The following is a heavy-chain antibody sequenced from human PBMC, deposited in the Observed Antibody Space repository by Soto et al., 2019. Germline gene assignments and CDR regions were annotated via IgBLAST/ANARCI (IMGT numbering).Heavy chain of an antibody. CDR3: AKDRRGHRDGYNFGEYFHH. CDR2: ISYHGSGK. CDR1: GITFSNHG. D-gene: IGHD5-12*01. Sequence: QVQLVESGGGVVQPGRSLRLSCEASGITFSNHGMHWVRQAPGKGLEWVAVISYHGSGKYYADSVKGRFTISRDNSNNMLYLQMNSLRAEDSAVYYCAKDRRGHRDGYNFGEYFHHWVQGTLVTVSS. V-gene: IGHV3-30*18. J-gene: IGHJ1*01.